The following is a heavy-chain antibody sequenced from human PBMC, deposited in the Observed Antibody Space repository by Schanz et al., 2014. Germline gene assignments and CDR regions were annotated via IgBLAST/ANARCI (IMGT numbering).Heavy chain of an antibody. D-gene: IGHD3-10*01. CDR3: ARSSGSWSDFDY. J-gene: IGHJ4*02. V-gene: IGHV3-66*01. CDR2: IFGGGST. Sequence: EVQLVESGGGLVQPGGSLRLSCAASGFTVSSKYMNWVRQAPGKGPEWVSVIFGGGSTYYADSVKGRFTISRDNSKNRQYLQLKSLRVDDTAIYYCARSSGSWSDFDYWGQGALVTVSS. CDR1: GFTVSSKY.